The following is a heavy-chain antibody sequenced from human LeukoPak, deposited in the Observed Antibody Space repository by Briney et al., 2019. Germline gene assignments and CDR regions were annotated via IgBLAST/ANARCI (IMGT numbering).Heavy chain of an antibody. Sequence: ASVKVSCKASGYTFTSYAIHWVRQAPGQRLEWMGWISAGNGNTKYSQNFQGRVTFISNTSATTAFMELSSLRSEDAAVYYCARERWHCRVNCYSVYYYAQDVWGQGTTVTVSS. V-gene: IGHV1-3*01. CDR1: GYTFTSYA. J-gene: IGHJ6*02. CDR2: ISAGNGNT. D-gene: IGHD2-15*01. CDR3: ARERWHCRVNCYSVYYYAQDV.